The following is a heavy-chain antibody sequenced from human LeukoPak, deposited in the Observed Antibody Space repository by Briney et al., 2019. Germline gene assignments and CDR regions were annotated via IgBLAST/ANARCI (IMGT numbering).Heavy chain of an antibody. CDR1: GFTFSSNG. CDR2: ISSSSSTI. V-gene: IGHV3-48*04. CDR3: ARDMGATTSRLYYFDY. D-gene: IGHD1-26*01. J-gene: IGHJ4*02. Sequence: GGSLRLSCAASGFTFSSNGMNWVRQAPGKGPEWVSYISSSSSTIYYADSVKGRFTISRDNAKNSLYLQMNSLRAEDTAVYYCARDMGATTSRLYYFDYWGQGTLVTVSS.